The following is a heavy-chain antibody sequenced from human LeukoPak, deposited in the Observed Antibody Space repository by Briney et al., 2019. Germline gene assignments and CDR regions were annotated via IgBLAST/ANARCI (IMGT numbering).Heavy chain of an antibody. CDR1: GFTFSSYS. Sequence: GGSLRLSCAASGFTFSSYSMNWVRQAPGKGLEWVSSISSSSSYIYYADSVKGRFTISRDNAKNSLYLQMNSLRAEDTAAYYCARGQGTIPDSVPLDIWGQGTMVTVSS. CDR3: ARGQGTIPDSVPLDI. J-gene: IGHJ3*02. V-gene: IGHV3-21*01. CDR2: ISSSSSYI. D-gene: IGHD5/OR15-5a*01.